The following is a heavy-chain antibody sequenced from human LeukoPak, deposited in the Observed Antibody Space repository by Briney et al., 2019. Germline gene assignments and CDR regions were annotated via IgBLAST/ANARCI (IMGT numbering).Heavy chain of an antibody. V-gene: IGHV3-7*01. D-gene: IGHD3-16*01. CDR1: GFTVSSNY. CDR2: IKRDGTEK. J-gene: IGHJ4*02. CDR3: ARLLGDRTIYDY. Sequence: GGSLRLSCAASGFTVSSNYMSWVRQAPGKGLEWVATIKRDGTEKYYVDPVKGRFTISRDNTKNSLYLQMNSLRVEDTAVYYCARLLGDRTIYDYWGQGALVTVSS.